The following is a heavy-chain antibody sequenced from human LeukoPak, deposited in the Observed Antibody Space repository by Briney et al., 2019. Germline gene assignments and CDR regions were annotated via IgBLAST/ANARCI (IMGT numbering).Heavy chain of an antibody. V-gene: IGHV4-4*07. Sequence: SETLSLTCTVSGGSISSHYWSWIRQPAGKGLEWIGRIYSSGSTNYNPSLKSRVTMSVDTSKNQFSLKLSSVTAADTAVYYCARHRAFQPGYSSSWYSPFDYWGQRTLVTVSS. CDR1: GGSISSHY. CDR3: ARHRAFQPGYSSSWYSPFDY. J-gene: IGHJ4*02. D-gene: IGHD6-13*01. CDR2: IYSSGST.